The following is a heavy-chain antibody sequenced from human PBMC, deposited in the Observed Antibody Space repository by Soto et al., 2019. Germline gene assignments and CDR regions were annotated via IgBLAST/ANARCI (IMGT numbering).Heavy chain of an antibody. CDR2: ISSSSSYI. D-gene: IGHD6-19*01. CDR3: ARRLVTDRYFDS. J-gene: IGHJ4*02. Sequence: PGGSLRLSCAASGFTFSSYSMNWVRQAPGKGLEWVSSISSSSSYIYYADSVKGRFTISRDNAKNSLYLQMNSLRAEDTAVYYCARRLVTDRYFDSWGQGALVPVP. CDR1: GFTFSSYS. V-gene: IGHV3-21*01.